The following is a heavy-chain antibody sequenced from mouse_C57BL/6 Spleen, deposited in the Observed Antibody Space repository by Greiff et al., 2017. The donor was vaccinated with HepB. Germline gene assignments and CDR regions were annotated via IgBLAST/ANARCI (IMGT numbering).Heavy chain of an antibody. V-gene: IGHV5-4*01. D-gene: IGHD1-1*01. CDR3: ARALYYYGSSYGFAY. J-gene: IGHJ3*01. CDR1: GFTFSSYA. Sequence: EVQVVESGGGLVKPGGSLKLSCAASGFTFSSYAMSWVRQTPEKRLEWVATISDGGSYTYYPDNVKGRFTISRDNAKNNLYLQMSHLKSEDTAMYYCARALYYYGSSYGFAYWGQGTLVTVSA. CDR2: ISDGGSYT.